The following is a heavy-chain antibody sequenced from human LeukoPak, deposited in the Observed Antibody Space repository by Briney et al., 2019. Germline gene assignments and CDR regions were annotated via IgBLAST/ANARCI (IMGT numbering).Heavy chain of an antibody. J-gene: IGHJ4*02. CDR1: GSTVSSNY. CDR3: ARVEQWLVRGFDY. V-gene: IGHV3-66*01. D-gene: IGHD6-19*01. CDR2: IYSGGST. Sequence: GGSLRLSCAASGSTVSSNYMSWVRQAPGKGLEWVSVIYSGGSTYYADSVKGRFTISRDNSKNTLYLQMNSLRAEDTAVYYCARVEQWLVRGFDYWGQGTLVTVSS.